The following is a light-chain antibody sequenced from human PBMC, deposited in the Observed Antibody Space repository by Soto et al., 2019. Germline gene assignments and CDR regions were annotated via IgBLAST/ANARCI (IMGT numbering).Light chain of an antibody. CDR2: GAS. Sequence: EIVLTQSPGTLSLSPGERATLSCRASQSVSSNLAWYQQKPGQAPRLLIYGASTRATGIPARFSGSGSGTEFTLTISSLQSEDFAVYYCQQYNNWPTRFGQGTKVDIK. V-gene: IGKV3-15*01. J-gene: IGKJ1*01. CDR1: QSVSSN. CDR3: QQYNNWPTR.